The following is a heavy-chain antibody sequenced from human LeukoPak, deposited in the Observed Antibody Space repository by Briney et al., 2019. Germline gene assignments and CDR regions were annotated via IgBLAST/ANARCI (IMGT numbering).Heavy chain of an antibody. D-gene: IGHD3-3*01. J-gene: IGHJ4*02. CDR1: GLTFSSHG. Sequence: HPGGSLRLSCAASGLTFSSHGMHWVRQAPGKGLEWVAFIHYDGSIKYFADSVRGRFTISRDNSKNTLYLQMNSPRPDDTAVYYCANSLMEGSNYFDYWGQGTLVTVSS. CDR2: IHYDGSIK. V-gene: IGHV3-30*02. CDR3: ANSLMEGSNYFDY.